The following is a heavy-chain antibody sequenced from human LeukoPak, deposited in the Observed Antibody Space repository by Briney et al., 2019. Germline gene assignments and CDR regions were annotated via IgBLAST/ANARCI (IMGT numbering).Heavy chain of an antibody. CDR1: GFSVRTNF. CDR3: TRSGYRHPYHFDS. J-gene: IGHJ4*02. V-gene: IGHV3-53*01. CDR2: IFTGGGT. D-gene: IGHD3-22*01. Sequence: GGSLRLSCAASGFSVRTNFMSWVRQAPGKGLEWVSVIFTGGGTDHAASVKGRFTISRDNSKNTLSLQMNSLRGEDTAIYYCTRSGYRHPYHFDSWGQGTLVTVSS.